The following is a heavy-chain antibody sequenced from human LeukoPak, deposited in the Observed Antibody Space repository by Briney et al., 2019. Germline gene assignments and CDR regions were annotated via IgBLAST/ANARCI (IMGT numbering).Heavy chain of an antibody. V-gene: IGHV4-59*01. Sequence: SETLSRTCTVPGGSISNYYWSWIRQPPGKGLEWIGYISYIGSTKYNPSLKSRVTISEDTSNKQFSLKLSSVTAADTAVYYCAGSYHYYMDVWGKGTTVTVSS. CDR2: ISYIGST. J-gene: IGHJ6*03. CDR1: GGSISNYY. CDR3: AGSYHYYMDV.